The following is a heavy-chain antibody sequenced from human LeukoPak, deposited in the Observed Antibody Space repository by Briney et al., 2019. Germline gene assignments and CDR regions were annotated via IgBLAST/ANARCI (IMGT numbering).Heavy chain of an antibody. D-gene: IGHD4-17*01. V-gene: IGHV3-30*18. Sequence: GGSLRLSCAASGFTFSSYGMHWVRQAPGKGLEWVAVISYDGSNKYYADSVKGRFTISRDNSKNTLYLQMNSLRAEDTAVYYCAKLVTTTVTFDYWGQGTLVTASS. CDR3: AKLVTTTVTFDY. CDR1: GFTFSSYG. J-gene: IGHJ4*02. CDR2: ISYDGSNK.